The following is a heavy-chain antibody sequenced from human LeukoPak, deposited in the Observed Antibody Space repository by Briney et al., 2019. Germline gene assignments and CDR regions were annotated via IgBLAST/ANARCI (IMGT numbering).Heavy chain of an antibody. D-gene: IGHD6-13*01. V-gene: IGHV3-23*01. Sequence: PGGSLRLSCIASGFRFDAFTIGWVRQAPGKGLEWVSGIDGGAVKTYFADSVKGRFTISRDKSKNTLYLQVNSPRAEDTAVYYCAKLQGVAAAGHPYFDYWGQGTLVTVSS. J-gene: IGHJ4*02. CDR3: AKLQGVAAAGHPYFDY. CDR2: IDGGAVKT. CDR1: GFRFDAFT.